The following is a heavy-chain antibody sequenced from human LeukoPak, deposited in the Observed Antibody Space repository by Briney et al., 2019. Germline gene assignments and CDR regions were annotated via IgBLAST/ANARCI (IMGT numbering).Heavy chain of an antibody. V-gene: IGHV4-34*01. J-gene: IGHJ5*02. CDR3: ARTIGAGTTGNNWFDP. CDR1: GGSFSGYY. Sequence: PSETLSLTCAVYGGSFSGYYWSWIRQPPGKGLEWIGEINHSGSTNYNPSLKSRVTISVDTSKNQFSLKLSSVTAADTAVYYCARTIGAGTTGNNWFDPWGQGTLVTVSS. D-gene: IGHD1-1*01. CDR2: INHSGST.